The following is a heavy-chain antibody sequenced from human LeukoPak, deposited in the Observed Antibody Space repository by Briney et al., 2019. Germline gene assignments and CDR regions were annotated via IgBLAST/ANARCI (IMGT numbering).Heavy chain of an antibody. V-gene: IGHV3-53*01. D-gene: IGHD3-16*01. CDR2: IYSGGST. CDR1: GFTVSSNY. Sequence: PGGSLRLSCAASGFTVSSNYMSWVRQAPGKGLEWVSVIYSGGSTYYADSVKGRFTISRDNSKNTLYLQMNSLRAEDTAVYYCARLGYYGYSYYFDYWGQGTLVTVSS. J-gene: IGHJ4*02. CDR3: ARLGYYGYSYYFDY.